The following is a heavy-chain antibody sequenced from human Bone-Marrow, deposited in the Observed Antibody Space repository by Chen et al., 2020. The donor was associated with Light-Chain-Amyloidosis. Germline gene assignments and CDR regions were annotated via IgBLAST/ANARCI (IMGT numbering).Heavy chain of an antibody. Sequence: QVQLQESGPGLVRPSQTLSLTCTVSGVSISSAGYYWSWIRQHPGKGLEWIGHIFYSGSTYANPSLKSRVAISVDTSKNQFSLKVSSVTAADTAVYYCARADASCYYYGMDVWGQGTTVTVSS. V-gene: IGHV4-31*03. CDR2: IFYSGST. CDR3: ARADASCYYYGMDV. CDR1: GVSISSAGYY. J-gene: IGHJ6*02.